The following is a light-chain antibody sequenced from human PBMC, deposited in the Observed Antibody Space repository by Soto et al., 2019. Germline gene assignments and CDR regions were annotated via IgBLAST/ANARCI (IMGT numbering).Light chain of an antibody. Sequence: DIQMTQSPSSLSASVGDRVTITCLASQDITNYLNWFQHKPGKAPELLICDASNLETGVPSRFSGRGSGTHFTFTISSLQTEAIAHYYCQQYDTFPLTFGGGTKVDIK. J-gene: IGKJ4*01. CDR2: DAS. CDR3: QQYDTFPLT. CDR1: QDITNY. V-gene: IGKV1-33*01.